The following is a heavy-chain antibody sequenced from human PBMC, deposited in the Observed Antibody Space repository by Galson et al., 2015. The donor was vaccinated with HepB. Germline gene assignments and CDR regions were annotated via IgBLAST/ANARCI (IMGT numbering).Heavy chain of an antibody. CDR3: ARLYCSSTSCYGGSYFDY. CDR2: INPNSGGT. Sequence: SVKVSCKASGYTFTGYYMHWVRQAPGQGLEWMGRINPNSGGTNYAQKFQGRVTMTRDTSISTAYMELSRLRSDDTAVYYCARLYCSSTSCYGGSYFDYWGQGTLVTVSS. D-gene: IGHD2-2*01. CDR1: GYTFTGYY. J-gene: IGHJ4*02. V-gene: IGHV1-2*06.